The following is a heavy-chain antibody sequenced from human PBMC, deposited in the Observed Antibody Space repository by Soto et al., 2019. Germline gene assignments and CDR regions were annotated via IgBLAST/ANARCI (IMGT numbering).Heavy chain of an antibody. Sequence: GGSLGLSCATPWFTFHCYWLPWVPPAPGKGLEWVAVISNDVTKKYYSDSVKGRFTISRDDSKNTVYVQMNSLGAEDTGVYYCAKVNDGSGRGLEYWGQGTLVTVSS. V-gene: IGHV3-30*18. D-gene: IGHD3-10*01. J-gene: IGHJ4*02. CDR2: ISNDVTKK. CDR1: WFTFHCYW. CDR3: AKVNDGSGRGLEY.